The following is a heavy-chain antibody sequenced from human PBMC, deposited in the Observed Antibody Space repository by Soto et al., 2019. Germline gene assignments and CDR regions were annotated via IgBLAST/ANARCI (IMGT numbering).Heavy chain of an antibody. Sequence: QVQLVQSGAEVKKPGASVKVSCKTSGYTFTRKGISWVRQAPGQGLEWMGWISAYNGDTNYTQKFQLRVIMTTDTSTGKAYMELRSMRLDDTAGYYVARDPGFGVVIIRGWFDPWGQGTLVTVSS. CDR2: ISAYNGDT. D-gene: IGHD3-3*01. J-gene: IGHJ5*02. V-gene: IGHV1-18*01. CDR1: GYTFTRKG. CDR3: ARDPGFGVVIIRGWFDP.